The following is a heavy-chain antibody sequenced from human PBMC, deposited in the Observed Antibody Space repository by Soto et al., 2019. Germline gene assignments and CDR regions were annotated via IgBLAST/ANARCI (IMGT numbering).Heavy chain of an antibody. CDR3: ARVGDGDACDI. J-gene: IGHJ3*02. D-gene: IGHD3-10*01. V-gene: IGHV3-7*03. CDR1: GFTFSRYW. Sequence: EVHLVESGGGLVQPGGSLRLSCAASGFTFSRYWMTWVRQAPGKELEWVAHIMVDGSEKYYVDSVKGRFTISRDNAKNSLYLHMNSLRAEDTAVYYCARVGDGDACDIWGQGTMVTVSS. CDR2: IMVDGSEK.